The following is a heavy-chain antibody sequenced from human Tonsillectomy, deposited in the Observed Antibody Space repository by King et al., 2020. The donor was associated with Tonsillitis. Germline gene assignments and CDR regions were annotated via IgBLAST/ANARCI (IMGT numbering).Heavy chain of an antibody. Sequence: QLVPSGGGLVQPGGSLPLSCASSRFTFSSYWMSWVGQAPGKGVAWVAYIQKDGSEENYGDAVNGRFTISRDNAKHSLYLQMNDLRAEDTAVYYCAREMAARYGGQGPLVTAS. V-gene: IGHV3-7*03. J-gene: IGHJ4*02. CDR1: RFTFSSYW. D-gene: IGHD5-24*01. CDR3: AREMAARY. CDR2: IQKDGSEE.